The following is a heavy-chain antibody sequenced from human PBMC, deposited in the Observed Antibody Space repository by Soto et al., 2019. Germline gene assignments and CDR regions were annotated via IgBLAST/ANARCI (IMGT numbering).Heavy chain of an antibody. CDR1: GYTFTSYG. V-gene: IGHV1-18*01. CDR3: ARVKYIPPHHYYYGMDV. CDR2: ISAYNGNT. J-gene: IGHJ6*02. Sequence: GASVKVSCKASGYTFTSYGISWVRQAPGQGFEWMGWISAYNGNTNYAQKLQGRVTMTTDTSTSTAYMELRSLRSDDTAVYYCARVKYIPPHHYYYGMDVWGQGITVTVSS. D-gene: IGHD5-18*01.